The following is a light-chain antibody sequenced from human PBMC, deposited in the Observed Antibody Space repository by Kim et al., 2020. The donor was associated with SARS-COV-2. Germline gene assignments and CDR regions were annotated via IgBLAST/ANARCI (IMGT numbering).Light chain of an antibody. CDR2: YDR. J-gene: IGLJ2*01. Sequence: APGETATITCGGNNIGSKSVHWYQQKPGEAPVVVINYDRDRPSGVPERFSGSNSGNTATLIISGVEAGDEADYYCQVWNTSSDHVLFGGGTQLTVL. CDR3: QVWNTSSDHVL. V-gene: IGLV3-21*04. CDR1: NIGSKS.